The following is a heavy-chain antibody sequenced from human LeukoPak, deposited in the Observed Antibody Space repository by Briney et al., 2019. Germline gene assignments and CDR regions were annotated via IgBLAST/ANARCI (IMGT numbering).Heavy chain of an antibody. D-gene: IGHD5-18*01. V-gene: IGHV3-23*01. J-gene: IGHJ4*02. CDR1: GFTFSSYA. CDR2: ISGSGIST. CDR3: AKDFSRGRYSYGFMDS. Sequence: QPGGSLRLSCAASGFTFSSYAMSWVRQAPGKGLEWVSAISGSGISTYYVDSVKGRFTISRDNSKNTLYLQMNSLRAEDTAVYYCAKDFSRGRYSYGFMDSWGQGTLVTVSS.